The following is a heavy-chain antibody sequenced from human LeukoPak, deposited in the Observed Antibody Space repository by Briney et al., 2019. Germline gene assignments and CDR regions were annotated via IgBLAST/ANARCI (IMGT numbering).Heavy chain of an antibody. CDR3: ARDLRGSYLS. J-gene: IGHJ4*02. Sequence: SVKVSCKASGGTCSSYAISWVRQAPGQGLEWMGGNIPIFGTANYAQKFQGRVTITADESTSTAYMELSSLRSEDTAVYYCARDLRGSYLSWGQGTLVTVSS. CDR1: GGTCSSYA. V-gene: IGHV1-69*01. D-gene: IGHD1-26*01. CDR2: NIPIFGTA.